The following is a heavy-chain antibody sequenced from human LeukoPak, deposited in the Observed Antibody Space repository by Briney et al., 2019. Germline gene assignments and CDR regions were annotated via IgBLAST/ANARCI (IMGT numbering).Heavy chain of an antibody. V-gene: IGHV3-48*01. CDR3: ARDYVYAFDY. D-gene: IGHD2/OR15-2a*01. Sequence: PGGSLRLSCAASAFSFSSYSINWVSQAPGNGLEWVSYISGDGNAKHYTDSVKGRFNISRDNAKNALYLQMTSLRAEDTAVYFCARDYVYAFDYWGQGTLVTVSS. CDR1: AFSFSSYS. CDR2: ISGDGNAK. J-gene: IGHJ4*02.